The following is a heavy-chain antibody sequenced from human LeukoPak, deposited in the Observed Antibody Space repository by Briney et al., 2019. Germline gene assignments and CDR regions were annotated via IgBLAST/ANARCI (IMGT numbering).Heavy chain of an antibody. CDR2: IYHSGST. Sequence: SETLSLTCAVSGGSISSSNWWSWVRQPPGKGLEWIGEIYHSGSTNYNPSLKSRVTITVDTSKNQFSLKLSSVTAADTAVYYCAREGIVVVPAARGNYYYYYMDVWGKGTTVTVSS. V-gene: IGHV4-4*02. CDR1: GGSISSSNW. J-gene: IGHJ6*03. D-gene: IGHD2-2*01. CDR3: AREGIVVVPAARGNYYYYYMDV.